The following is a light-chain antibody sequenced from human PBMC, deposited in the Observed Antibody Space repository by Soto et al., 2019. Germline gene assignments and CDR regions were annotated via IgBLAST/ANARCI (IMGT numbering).Light chain of an antibody. J-gene: IGKJ2*01. V-gene: IGKV3-20*01. Sequence: EIVLTQSPGTLSLSPGERATLSFRASRSLISSYVVWYQQKPGQAPRLLIYAASRRAPGIPDRFSGSGSATEYTQTISRLEPEDFAVYCCQHPGTFGQGTKLQIK. CDR1: RSLISSY. CDR2: AAS. CDR3: QHPGT.